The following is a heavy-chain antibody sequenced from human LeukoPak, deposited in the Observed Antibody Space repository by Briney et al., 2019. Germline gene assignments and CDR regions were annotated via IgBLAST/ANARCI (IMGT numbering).Heavy chain of an antibody. D-gene: IGHD5-12*01. V-gene: IGHV4-39*01. CDR1: GGSISSSSYY. J-gene: IGHJ4*02. CDR2: IYYSGST. CDR3: ARRSVAQWLRLRWFVESFFDY. Sequence: PSETLSLTCTVSGGSISSSSYYWGWIRQPPVKGLEWIGSIYYSGSTYYNPSLKSRVTISVDTSKNRFSLKLSSVTAADTAVYYCARRSVAQWLRLRWFVESFFDYWGQGTLVTVSS.